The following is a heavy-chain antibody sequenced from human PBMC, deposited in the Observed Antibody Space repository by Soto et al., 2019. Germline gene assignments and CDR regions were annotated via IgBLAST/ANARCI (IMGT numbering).Heavy chain of an antibody. CDR2: IYHSGST. V-gene: IGHV4-4*02. D-gene: IGHD5-18*01. Sequence: LRRPLGLTCAVSGGSISSSNWWSWVRQPPGKGLEWIGEIYHSGSTNYNPSLKSRVTISVDKSKNQFSLKLSSVTAADTAVYYCARARPLQKHLEWIQLCLGSNYSGMDVWGQGSTV. J-gene: IGHJ6*02. CDR1: GGSISSSNW. CDR3: ARARPLQKHLEWIQLCLGSNYSGMDV.